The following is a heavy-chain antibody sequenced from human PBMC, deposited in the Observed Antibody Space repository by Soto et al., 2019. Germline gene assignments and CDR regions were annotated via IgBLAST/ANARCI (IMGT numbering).Heavy chain of an antibody. CDR1: GFTFSSYA. J-gene: IGHJ4*02. CDR3: ARDRTYYYILTGFDY. CDR2: ISYDGSNK. V-gene: IGHV3-30-3*01. Sequence: PGGSLRLSCAASGFTFSSYAMHWVRQAPGKGLEWVAVISYDGSNKYYADSVKGRFTISRDNSKNTLYLQMNSLRAEDTAVYYCARDRTYYYILTGFDYWGQGTLVTVSS. D-gene: IGHD3-9*01.